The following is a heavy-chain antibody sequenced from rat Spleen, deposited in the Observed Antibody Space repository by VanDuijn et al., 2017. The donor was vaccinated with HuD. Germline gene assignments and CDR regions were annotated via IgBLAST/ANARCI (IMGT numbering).Heavy chain of an antibody. D-gene: IGHD1-11*01. CDR1: GFTFSDYN. CDR3: ARHGVNYGAYNWFAY. J-gene: IGHJ3*01. V-gene: IGHV5-25*01. CDR2: ISPSGGST. Sequence: EVQLVESGGDLVQPGRSLKLSCAASGFTFSDYNMAWVRQAPTKGLEWVASISPSGGSTYYRDSVKGRFTISRDSAESTLYLQMNSLRSEDTATYYCARHGVNYGAYNWFAYWGQGTLVTVSS.